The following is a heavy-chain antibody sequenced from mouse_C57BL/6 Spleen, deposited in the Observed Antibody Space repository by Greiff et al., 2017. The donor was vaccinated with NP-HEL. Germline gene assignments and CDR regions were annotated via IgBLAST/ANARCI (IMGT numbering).Heavy chain of an antibody. V-gene: IGHV1-15*01. CDR1: GYTFTDYE. CDR2: IDPETGGT. J-gene: IGHJ3*01. Sequence: QVQLKESGAELVRPGASVTLSCKASGYTFTDYEMHWVKQTPVHGLEWIGAIDPETGGTAYNQKFKGKAILTADKSSSTAYMELRSLTSEDSAVYYCTRQRRLYQAEFADWGHGTPVTVAA. D-gene: IGHD3-2*02. CDR3: TRQRRLYQAEFAD.